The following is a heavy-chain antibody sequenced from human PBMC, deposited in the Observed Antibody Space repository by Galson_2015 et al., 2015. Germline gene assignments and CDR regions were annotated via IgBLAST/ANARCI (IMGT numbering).Heavy chain of an antibody. J-gene: IGHJ4*02. V-gene: IGHV1-18*01. CDR3: ASGLVSSYCYDSSGYYYY. D-gene: IGHD3-22*01. Sequence: SVKVSCKASGYTFTSYGISWVRQAPGQGLEWMGWISAYNGNTNYAQKLRGRVTMTTDTSTSTAYMELRSLRSDDTAVYYCASGLVSSYCYDSSGYYYYWGQGTLVTVSS. CDR2: ISAYNGNT. CDR1: GYTFTSYG.